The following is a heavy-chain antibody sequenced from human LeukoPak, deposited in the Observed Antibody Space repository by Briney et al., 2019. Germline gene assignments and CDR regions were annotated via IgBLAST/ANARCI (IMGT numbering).Heavy chain of an antibody. J-gene: IGHJ4*02. CDR3: ARDRDSGGRQGYYSDY. Sequence: GGSLRLSCAASGFTFSSYAMSWVRQAPGKGLEWLAVIYFDGSNKYYADTVKGRFTISRDNSKTTLYLQMNSPRAEATALYTCARDRDSGGRQGYYSDYWGQGTLVTVSP. CDR2: IYFDGSNK. D-gene: IGHD3-10*01. V-gene: IGHV3-33*08. CDR1: GFTFSSYA.